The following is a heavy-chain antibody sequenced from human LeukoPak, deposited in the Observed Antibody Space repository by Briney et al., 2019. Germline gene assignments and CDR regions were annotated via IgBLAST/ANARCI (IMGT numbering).Heavy chain of an antibody. Sequence: GGSLRLSCAASGFTFDDYGMSWVRQAPGKGLEWVSGINRNGGSTGYAHSVKGRFTISRDNAKNSLYLQVNSLRAEDTALYYCARELSTGIGYYYMDVWGKGTTVTVSS. V-gene: IGHV3-20*04. D-gene: IGHD2-21*02. CDR2: INRNGGST. CDR3: ARELSTGIGYYYMDV. CDR1: GFTFDDYG. J-gene: IGHJ6*03.